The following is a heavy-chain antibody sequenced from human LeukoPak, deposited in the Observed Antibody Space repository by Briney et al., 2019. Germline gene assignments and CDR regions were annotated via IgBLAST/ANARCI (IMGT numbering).Heavy chain of an antibody. CDR3: ARAGDYDTSGYYFDY. D-gene: IGHD3-22*01. CDR1: GFIFSGSW. CDR2: IKKDGSEK. V-gene: IGHV3-7*01. Sequence: GGSLRLSCTASGFIFSGSWMAWIRQAPGKGLEWVAIIKKDGSEKYYVDSMKGRFTISRDNAKNSLFLQMNSLRAEDTAVYYCARAGDYDTSGYYFDYWGQGTLVTVSS. J-gene: IGHJ4*02.